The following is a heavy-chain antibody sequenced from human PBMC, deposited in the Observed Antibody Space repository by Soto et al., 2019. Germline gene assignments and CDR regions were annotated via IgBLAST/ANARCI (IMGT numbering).Heavy chain of an antibody. CDR1: GGSISSGGYY. Sequence: SETLSLTCTVSGGSISSGGYYWSWIRQHPGKGLEWIGYIYYSGSTYYNPSLKSRVTISVDTSKNQFSLKLSSVTAADTAVYYCARGFSGGSFDIWGQGTMVTVSS. V-gene: IGHV4-31*03. CDR2: IYYSGST. D-gene: IGHD2-15*01. J-gene: IGHJ3*02. CDR3: ARGFSGGSFDI.